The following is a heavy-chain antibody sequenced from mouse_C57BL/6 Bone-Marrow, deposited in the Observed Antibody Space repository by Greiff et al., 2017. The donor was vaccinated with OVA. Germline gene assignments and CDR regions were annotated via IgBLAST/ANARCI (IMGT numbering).Heavy chain of an antibody. J-gene: IGHJ2*01. D-gene: IGHD1-1*01. CDR1: GYTFTSYW. Sequence: QVQLQQPGAELVRPGSSVKLSCKASGYTFTSYWMDWVKQRPGQGLEWIGNIYPSDSETHYNQKFKDKATLTVDKSSSTAYMQLSSLTSEDSAVYYCARYPVITTVVATRDYWGQGTTLTVSS. CDR2: IYPSDSET. CDR3: ARYPVITTVVATRDY. V-gene: IGHV1-61*01.